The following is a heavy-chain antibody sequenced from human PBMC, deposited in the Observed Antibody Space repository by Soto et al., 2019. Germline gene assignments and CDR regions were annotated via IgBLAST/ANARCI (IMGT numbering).Heavy chain of an antibody. CDR3: ARGDTNYYDSSGYYMDY. D-gene: IGHD3-22*01. CDR1: GFTFSSYS. Sequence: GGSLRLSCAAYGFTFSSYSMNWVRQAPGKGWEWVSSISSSRSYIYYADSVKGRFTISSDNAKNSLYLKMNSLRAEDTAVYYCARGDTNYYDSSGYYMDYWGQGTLVTVSS. CDR2: ISSSRSYI. J-gene: IGHJ4*02. V-gene: IGHV3-21*01.